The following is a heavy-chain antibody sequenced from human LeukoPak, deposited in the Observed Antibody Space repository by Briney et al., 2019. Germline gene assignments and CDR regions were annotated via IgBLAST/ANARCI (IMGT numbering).Heavy chain of an antibody. J-gene: IGHJ3*02. CDR2: IYYSGSS. CDR3: ASNSRVRHYYNNSRYLLSHAFDI. CDR1: GGSISSDY. V-gene: IGHV4-59*08. Sequence: PSETLSLTCTVSGGSISSDYWNWIRQPPGKGLEWIGYIYYSGSSNYNPALKGRVTISVETSKNQFSLKLSSVTAADPGVYYCASNSRVRHYYNNSRYLLSHAFDIWGEGTVLTVPS. D-gene: IGHD3-22*01.